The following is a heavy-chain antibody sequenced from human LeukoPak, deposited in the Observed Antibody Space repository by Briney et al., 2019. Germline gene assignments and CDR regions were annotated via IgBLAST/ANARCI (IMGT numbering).Heavy chain of an antibody. V-gene: IGHV1-69*13. CDR3: ARRFAVRRYFDWLDPTGYGPLDY. CDR2: IIPIFGTA. CDR1: GYTFTGYY. Sequence: SVKVSCKASGYTFTGYYMHWVRQAPGQGLEWMGGIIPIFGTANYAQKFQGRVTITADESTSTAYMELSSLRSEDTAVYYCARRFAVRRYFDWLDPTGYGPLDYWGQGTLVTVSS. J-gene: IGHJ4*02. D-gene: IGHD3-9*01.